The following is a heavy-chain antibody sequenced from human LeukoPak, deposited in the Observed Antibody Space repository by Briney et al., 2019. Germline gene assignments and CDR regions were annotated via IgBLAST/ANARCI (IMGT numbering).Heavy chain of an antibody. CDR1: GYTFTSYG. J-gene: IGHJ4*02. D-gene: IGHD6-19*01. CDR2: ISAHNGNT. CDR3: ARDLAVAGPVDY. Sequence: ASVKVSCKASGYTFTSYGISWVRQAPGQGLEWMGWISAHNGNTNYAQKLQGRVTMTTDTSTSTAYMELRSLRSDDTAVYYCARDLAVAGPVDYWGQGTLVTVSS. V-gene: IGHV1-18*01.